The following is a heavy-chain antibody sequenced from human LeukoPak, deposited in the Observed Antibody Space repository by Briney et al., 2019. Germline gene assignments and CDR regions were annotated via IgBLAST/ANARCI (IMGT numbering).Heavy chain of an antibody. V-gene: IGHV3-48*01. CDR2: ITASSGTE. CDR1: GFTFSSSS. J-gene: IGHJ4*02. D-gene: IGHD2-2*01. Sequence: GGSLRLSCAASGFTFSSSSMNWVRQAPGKGLEWVSYITASSGTEYYADSVKGRFTISRDNAKNSLYLQMNSLRAEDTAVYYCARAEGYCSSTSCYGLDYWGQGTLVTVSS. CDR3: ARAEGYCSSTSCYGLDY.